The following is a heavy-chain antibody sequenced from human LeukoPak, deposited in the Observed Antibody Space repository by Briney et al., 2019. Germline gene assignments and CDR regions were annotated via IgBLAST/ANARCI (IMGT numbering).Heavy chain of an antibody. CDR2: ISYDGSNK. CDR3: AKDTFFSGSYSNDY. V-gene: IGHV3-30*18. CDR1: GFTFSSYG. J-gene: IGHJ4*02. D-gene: IGHD1-26*01. Sequence: GGSLRLSCAASGFTFSSYGMHWVRQAPGKGLEWVAVISYDGSNKYLADSVKGRFTISRDNSKNTLYLQMNSLRAEDTAVYYCAKDTFFSGSYSNDYWGQGTLVTVSS.